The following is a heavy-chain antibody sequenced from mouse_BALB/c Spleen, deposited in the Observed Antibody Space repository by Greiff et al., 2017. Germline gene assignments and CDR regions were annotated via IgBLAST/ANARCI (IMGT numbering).Heavy chain of an antibody. CDR3: ARSAYYRSYYFDY. CDR1: GFTFSSFG. V-gene: IGHV5-17*02. CDR2: ISSGSSTI. D-gene: IGHD2-14*01. J-gene: IGHJ2*01. Sequence: EVKLMESGGGLVQPGGSRKLSCAASGFTFSSFGMHWVRQAPEKGLEWVAYISSGSSTIYYADTVKGRFTISRDNPKNTLFLQMTSLRSEDTAMYYCARSAYYRSYYFDYWGQGTTLTVSS.